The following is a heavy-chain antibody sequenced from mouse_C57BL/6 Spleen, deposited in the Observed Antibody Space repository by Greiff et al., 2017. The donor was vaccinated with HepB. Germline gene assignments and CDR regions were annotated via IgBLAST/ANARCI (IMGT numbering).Heavy chain of an antibody. J-gene: IGHJ1*03. CDR3: ARGTTVVAKDYWYFDV. Sequence: VQLQQSGAELVKPGASVKLSCKASGYTFTSYWMQWVKQRPGQGLEWIGEIDPSDSYTNYNQKFKGKATLTVDTSSSTAYMQLSSLTSEDSAVYYCARGTTVVAKDYWYFDVWGTGTTVTVSS. CDR1: GYTFTSYW. V-gene: IGHV1-50*01. CDR2: IDPSDSYT. D-gene: IGHD1-1*01.